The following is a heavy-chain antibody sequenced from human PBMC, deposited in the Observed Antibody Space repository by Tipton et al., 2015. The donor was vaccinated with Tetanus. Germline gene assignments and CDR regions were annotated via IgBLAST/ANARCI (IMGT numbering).Heavy chain of an antibody. J-gene: IGHJ4*02. CDR1: GGSINSDAHY. CDR2: ISHSGTT. D-gene: IGHD3-22*01. CDR3: ARDRRDFAYDSRGFYSPLYYFDN. Sequence: TLSLTCTVSGGSINSDAHYWSWIRQAPGKGLEWLGYISHSGTTNYNPSLMSRVTLSLDTARGQFSLKLTSVTAADAAVYFCARDRRDFAYDSRGFYSPLYYFDNWGQGVRVTVSS. V-gene: IGHV4-30-4*01.